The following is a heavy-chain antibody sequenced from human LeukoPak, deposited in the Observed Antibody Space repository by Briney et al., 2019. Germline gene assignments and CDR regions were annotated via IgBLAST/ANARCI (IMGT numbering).Heavy chain of an antibody. CDR1: DASISGYY. CDR2: IHCSGST. CDR3: ARDLGGIYFDY. D-gene: IGHD1-26*01. V-gene: IGHV4-59*01. J-gene: IGHJ4*02. Sequence: KPSETLSLTCTVSDASISGYYWSWIRQPPGKGLEWIGSIHCSGSTNYNPSLRSRVTISVDTSKNQLSLKLSSVTAADTAVYYCARDLGGIYFDYWGQGTLVTVSS.